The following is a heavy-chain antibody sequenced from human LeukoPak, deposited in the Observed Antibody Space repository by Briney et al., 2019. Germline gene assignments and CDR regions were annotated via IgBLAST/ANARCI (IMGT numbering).Heavy chain of an antibody. Sequence: KPPETLSLTCTVSGDSISTYYWSWIRQPPGKGLEWNGYMYYSGSTNYNPSLKSRVTISLDTPKNQFSLRLNSVTAADTAVYYCARGVAGYGPYDYWGQGTLVTVSS. V-gene: IGHV4-59*01. D-gene: IGHD5-12*01. CDR3: ARGVAGYGPYDY. CDR2: MYYSGST. CDR1: GDSISTYY. J-gene: IGHJ4*02.